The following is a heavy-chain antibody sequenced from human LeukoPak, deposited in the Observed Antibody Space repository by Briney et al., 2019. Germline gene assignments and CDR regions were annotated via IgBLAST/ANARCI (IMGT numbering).Heavy chain of an antibody. CDR1: GFNFRDYT. CDR2: ITWEGENT. Sequence: PGGSLRLSRAASGFNFRDYTMHWVRQAPGKGLEWLSLITWEGENTSYADSVKGRFTISRDNTRNSLFLQMNSLRTEDTALYFCAKVRGGGDWDFFDSWGLGTPVTVSS. J-gene: IGHJ4*02. D-gene: IGHD2-21*02. CDR3: AKVRGGGDWDFFDS. V-gene: IGHV3-43*01.